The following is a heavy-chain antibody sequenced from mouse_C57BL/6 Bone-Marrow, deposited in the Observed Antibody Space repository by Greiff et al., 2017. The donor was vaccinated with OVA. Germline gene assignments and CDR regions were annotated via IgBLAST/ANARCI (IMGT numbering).Heavy chain of an antibody. J-gene: IGHJ2*01. CDR1: GYTFTSYW. CDR2: IDPSDSYT. Sequence: QVQLKQPGAELVRPGTSVKLSCKASGYTFTSYWMHWVKQRPGQGLEWIGVIDPSDSYTNYNQKFKGKATLTVDTSSSTAYMQLSSLTSEDSAVYYCARTAQATFDYWGQGTTLTVSS. CDR3: ARTAQATFDY. V-gene: IGHV1-59*01. D-gene: IGHD3-2*02.